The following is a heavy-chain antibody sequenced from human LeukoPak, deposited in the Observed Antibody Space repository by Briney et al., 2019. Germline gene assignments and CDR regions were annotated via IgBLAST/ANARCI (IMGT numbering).Heavy chain of an antibody. Sequence: ASVKVSCKASGYTFTSYDINWVRQAPGQGLEWMGWISAYNGNTNYAQKLQGRVTMTTDTSTSTAYMELRSLRSDDTAVYYCARDPPGYYDILTGYYMGWDYFDYWGQGTLVTVSS. J-gene: IGHJ4*02. CDR1: GYTFTSYD. CDR2: ISAYNGNT. V-gene: IGHV1-18*01. CDR3: ARDPPGYYDILTGYYMGWDYFDY. D-gene: IGHD3-9*01.